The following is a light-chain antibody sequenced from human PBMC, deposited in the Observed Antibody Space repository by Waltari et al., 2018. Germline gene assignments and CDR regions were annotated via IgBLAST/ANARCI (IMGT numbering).Light chain of an antibody. V-gene: IGLV1-44*01. CDR2: TNK. Sequence: QSVLTQPPSASGTPGQRVTISCSGSSSNIGSNIVNWYQQLPETAPQLPSYTNKRRPSGCPYRVAGSKSGTSASLAISGLQSEDEADYHCAAWDDSLTAWVFGGGTKLTVL. CDR3: AAWDDSLTAWV. J-gene: IGLJ3*02. CDR1: SSNIGSNI.